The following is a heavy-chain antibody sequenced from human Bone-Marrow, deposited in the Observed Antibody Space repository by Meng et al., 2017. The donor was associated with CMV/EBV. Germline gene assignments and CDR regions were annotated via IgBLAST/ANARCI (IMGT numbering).Heavy chain of an antibody. CDR2: INPNSGDT. D-gene: IGHD2-8*01. Sequence: ASVKVSCKASGYTFSGYYIHWVRQAPGQGLEWMGWINPNSGDTNYAQNFQDRVTMTTDTSISTAYMELSRLRSDDAVVYYCARRDAIYYYFVMDVWGQGTTVTVSS. V-gene: IGHV1-2*02. CDR3: ARRDAIYYYFVMDV. CDR1: GYTFSGYY. J-gene: IGHJ6*02.